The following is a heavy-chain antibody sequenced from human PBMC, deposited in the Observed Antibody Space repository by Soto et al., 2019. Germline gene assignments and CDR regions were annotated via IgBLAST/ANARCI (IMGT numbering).Heavy chain of an antibody. J-gene: IGHJ4*02. D-gene: IGHD5-12*01. CDR1: GFTFSDYY. Sequence: QVQLVESGGGLVKPGGCLRLSCAASGFTFSDYYMSWIRQAPGKGLEWVSYISSSGSDTNYADSVKGRFTVSRDNAKNYLYLQMNSLRAEDTAVYYCARSLRGYSGYSGYWGQGTLVTVSS. CDR2: ISSSGSDT. CDR3: ARSLRGYSGYSGY. V-gene: IGHV3-11*05.